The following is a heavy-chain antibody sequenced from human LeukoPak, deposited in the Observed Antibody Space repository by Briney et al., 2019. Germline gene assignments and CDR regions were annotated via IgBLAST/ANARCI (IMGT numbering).Heavy chain of an antibody. CDR3: ARDKWIPLRFAEYYYDSSGYLVDP. CDR1: GYTFTGYY. V-gene: IGHV1-2*06. D-gene: IGHD3-22*01. J-gene: IGHJ5*02. CDR2: INPNSGGT. Sequence: ASVKVSCKASGYTFTGYYMHWMRQAPGRGLEWMGRINPNSGGTNYAQKFQGRVTMTRDTSISTAYMELSRLRSDDTAVYYCARDKWIPLRFAEYYYDSSGYLVDPWGQGTLVTVSS.